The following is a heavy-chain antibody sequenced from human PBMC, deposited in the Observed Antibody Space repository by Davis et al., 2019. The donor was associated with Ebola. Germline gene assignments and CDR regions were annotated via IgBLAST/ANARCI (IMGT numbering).Heavy chain of an antibody. CDR3: ARRESYGDYLDY. V-gene: IGHV3-7*03. CDR2: IKQDGSEK. Sequence: GESLKISCAASGFTFSSYSMNWVRQAPGKGLEWVANIKQDGSEKYYVDSVKGRFTISRDNAKNSLYLQMNSLRAEDTALYYCARRESYGDYLDYWGQGTLVTVSS. J-gene: IGHJ4*02. CDR1: GFTFSSYS. D-gene: IGHD4-17*01.